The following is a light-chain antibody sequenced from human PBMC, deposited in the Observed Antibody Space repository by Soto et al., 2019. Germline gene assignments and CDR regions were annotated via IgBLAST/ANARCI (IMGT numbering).Light chain of an antibody. CDR3: QQSYSTPRT. CDR1: QSIRSS. J-gene: IGKJ1*01. CDR2: AAS. V-gene: IGKV1-39*01. Sequence: DIQMTQSPSSRSASVGDRVTITYRASQSIRSSLNWYQQKPGKAPNLLIYAASSLQSGVPPRFSGSGSGTDFTLTISSLQPEDFATYYCQQSYSTPRTFGQGTKVEIK.